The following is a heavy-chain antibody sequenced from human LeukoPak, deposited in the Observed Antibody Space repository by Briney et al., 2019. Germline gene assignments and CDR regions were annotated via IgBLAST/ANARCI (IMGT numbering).Heavy chain of an antibody. CDR1: GFTFSSYA. V-gene: IGHV3-23*01. Sequence: GGSLRLSCAASGFTFSSYATSWVRQAPGKGLEWVSAISGSGDNTYYADSVKGRFTISRDNSKNTLYLQMNSLRAEDTAVYYCAKSGGSYPYYFDYWGQGTLVTVSS. CDR2: ISGSGDNT. D-gene: IGHD1-26*01. J-gene: IGHJ4*02. CDR3: AKSGGSYPYYFDY.